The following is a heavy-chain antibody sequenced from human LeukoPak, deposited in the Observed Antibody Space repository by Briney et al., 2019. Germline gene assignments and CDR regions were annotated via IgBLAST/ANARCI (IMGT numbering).Heavy chain of an antibody. J-gene: IGHJ4*02. V-gene: IGHV4-59*11. Sequence: SETLSLTCTVSGGSISSHYWSWIRQPPGKGLEWIGYIYYSGSTYYNPSLKSRVTISVDTSKNQFSLKLSSVTAADTAVYYCARYSDYDSSGLDYWGQGTLVTVSS. CDR1: GGSISSHY. CDR3: ARYSDYDSSGLDY. CDR2: IYYSGST. D-gene: IGHD3-22*01.